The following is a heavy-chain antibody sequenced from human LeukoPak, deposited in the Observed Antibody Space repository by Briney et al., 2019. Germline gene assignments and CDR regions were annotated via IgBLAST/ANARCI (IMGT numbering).Heavy chain of an antibody. V-gene: IGHV3-23*01. CDR1: GFTFSSYA. J-gene: IGHJ4*02. CDR2: ISGSGGST. CDR3: AKDPYYDSSGDDY. D-gene: IGHD3-22*01. Sequence: PGGSLRLSCAASGFTFSSYAMSWVRQAPGKGVEWVSAISGSGGSTYYADSVKGRFTISRDNSKNTLYLQMNSLRAEDTAVYYCAKDPYYDSSGDDYWGQGTLVTVSS.